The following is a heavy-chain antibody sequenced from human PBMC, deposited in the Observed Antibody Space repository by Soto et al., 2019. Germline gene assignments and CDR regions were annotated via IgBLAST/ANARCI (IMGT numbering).Heavy chain of an antibody. J-gene: IGHJ4*02. Sequence: SETLSLTCAVYGGSFSGYYWSWIRQPPGKGLEWIGEINHSGSTNYNPSLKSRVTISVDTSKNQFSLKLSSVTAADTAVYYCARAYYYDSSGYDDYWGQGTLVTVST. CDR1: GGSFSGYY. D-gene: IGHD3-22*01. CDR3: ARAYYYDSSGYDDY. CDR2: INHSGST. V-gene: IGHV4-34*01.